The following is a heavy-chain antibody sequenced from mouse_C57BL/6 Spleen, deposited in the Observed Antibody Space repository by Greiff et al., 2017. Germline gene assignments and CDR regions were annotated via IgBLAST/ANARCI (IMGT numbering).Heavy chain of an antibody. CDR1: GYAFSSSW. Sequence: QVQLKPSGPELVKPGASVKISCKASGYAFSSSWMNWVKPRPGKGLEWIGRIYPGDGDTNYNGKFKGKATLTAAKSSSTAYMQLSSLTSEYSAVYLWERSGYYGSSDEGFADWGQETRVTVSA. CDR2: IYPGDGDT. V-gene: IGHV1-82*01. D-gene: IGHD1-1*01. J-gene: IGHJ3*01. CDR3: ERSGYYGSSDEGFAD.